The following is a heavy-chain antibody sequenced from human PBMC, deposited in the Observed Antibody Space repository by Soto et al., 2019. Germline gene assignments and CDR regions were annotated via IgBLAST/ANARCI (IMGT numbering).Heavy chain of an antibody. J-gene: IGHJ4*02. CDR3: ARDPYGSGWYDY. D-gene: IGHD6-19*01. V-gene: IGHV1-2*04. Sequence: ASVKVSCKASCYTFTSYGISWVRQAPGQGLEWMGWINPNSGGTNYAQKFQGWVTMTRDTSISTAYMELSRLRSDDTAVYYCARDPYGSGWYDYWGQGTLVTVSS. CDR1: CYTFTSYG. CDR2: INPNSGGT.